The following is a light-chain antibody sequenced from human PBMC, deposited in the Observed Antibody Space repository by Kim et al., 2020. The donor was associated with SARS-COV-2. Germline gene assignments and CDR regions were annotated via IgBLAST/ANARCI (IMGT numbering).Light chain of an antibody. V-gene: IGLV2-8*01. Sequence: QSALTQPPSASGSPGQSVTISCTGTSNDVGGYNYVSWYQQHPGKAPKLMIYEVDKRPSGVPDRFSGSKSGNTASLTVSGLQAEDEADYYCGSYGDGDYVVFGGGTQLTVL. J-gene: IGLJ2*01. CDR3: GSYGDGDYVV. CDR2: EVD. CDR1: SNDVGGYNY.